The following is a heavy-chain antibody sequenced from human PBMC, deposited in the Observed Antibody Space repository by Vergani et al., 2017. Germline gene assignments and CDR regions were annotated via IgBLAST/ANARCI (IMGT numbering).Heavy chain of an antibody. CDR2: IIPIFGTA. CDR1: GGPFSSYA. Sequence: QVQLVQSGAEVKKPGSSVKVSCKASGGPFSSYAISWVRQAPGQGLEWMGGIIPIFGTANYAQKFQGRVTITADKSTSTAYMELSSLRTEDTAVYYCARVSATVVTPSVPLPWYFDLWGRGTLVTVSS. J-gene: IGHJ2*01. CDR3: ARVSATVVTPSVPLPWYFDL. D-gene: IGHD4-23*01. V-gene: IGHV1-69*06.